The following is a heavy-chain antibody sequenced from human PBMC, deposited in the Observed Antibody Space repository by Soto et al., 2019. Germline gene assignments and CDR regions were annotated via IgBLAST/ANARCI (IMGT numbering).Heavy chain of an antibody. D-gene: IGHD2-2*01. CDR3: ARAGVVVVLMDDAFDI. CDR2: TYYRSKWYN. V-gene: IGHV6-1*01. CDR1: GDSVSSNSAA. Sequence: SQTLSLTCAISGDSVSSNSAAWNWIRQSPSRGLEWLGRTYYRSKWYNDYAVSVKSRITINPDTSKNQFSLQLNSVTPEDTAVYYCARAGVVVVLMDDAFDIWGQGTMVTVSS. J-gene: IGHJ3*02.